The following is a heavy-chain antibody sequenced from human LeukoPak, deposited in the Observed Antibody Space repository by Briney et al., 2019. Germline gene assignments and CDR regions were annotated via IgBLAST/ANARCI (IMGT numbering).Heavy chain of an antibody. Sequence: GASVKVSCKASGYTFTSYDINWLRQATGLALEWIGWINPNSGGTNYAQKFQGWVTMTRDTSISTAYMELSRLRSDDTAVYYCAREEYCSGGSRYAFDIWGQGTMVTVSS. CDR1: GYTFTSYD. D-gene: IGHD2-15*01. J-gene: IGHJ3*02. V-gene: IGHV1-2*04. CDR2: INPNSGGT. CDR3: AREEYCSGGSRYAFDI.